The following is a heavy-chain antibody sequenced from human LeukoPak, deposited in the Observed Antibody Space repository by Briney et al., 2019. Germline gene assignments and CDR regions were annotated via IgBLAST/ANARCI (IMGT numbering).Heavy chain of an antibody. J-gene: IGHJ6*02. CDR3: ARVYYDFLLFPYGMDV. D-gene: IGHD3-3*01. V-gene: IGHV4-34*01. Sequence: SETLSLTCAVYGGSFSGYYWSWIRQPPGKGLEWIGEINHSGSTNYNPSLKSRVTISVDTSKNQFSLKLSSVTAADTAVYYCARVYYDFLLFPYGMDVWGQGTTVTVSS. CDR1: GGSFSGYY. CDR2: INHSGST.